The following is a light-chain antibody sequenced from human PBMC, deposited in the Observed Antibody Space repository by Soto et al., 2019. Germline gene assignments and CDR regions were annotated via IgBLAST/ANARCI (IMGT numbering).Light chain of an antibody. J-gene: IGLJ2*01. V-gene: IGLV1-44*01. CDR2: DN. CDR3: AAWDSSLNGLV. Sequence: QSVLTQPPSASGTPGLRVTFFCSGSSSNIGSNPVSWYQLLPGTAPKLLIYDNERPSGVLDRFSGSKSGTSASLAISGLQSDDVADYYCAAWDSSLNGLVFGGGTKLTVL. CDR1: SSNIGSNP.